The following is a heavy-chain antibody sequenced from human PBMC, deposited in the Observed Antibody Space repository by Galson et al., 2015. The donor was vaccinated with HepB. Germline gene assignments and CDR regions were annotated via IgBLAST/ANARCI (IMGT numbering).Heavy chain of an antibody. D-gene: IGHD2-2*01. CDR2: LYDTGST. Sequence: TLSLTCSVSGGSIGSGDFSWSWIRQPPGKGLEWIGYLYDTGSTYYNPSLRSRVTMSGDRSKNQFSPKLTSVTAADTAVYYCAREDCTGTSCYLGHWGQGTLVTVSS. V-gene: IGHV4-30-2*01. J-gene: IGHJ4*02. CDR3: AREDCTGTSCYLGH. CDR1: GGSIGSGDFS.